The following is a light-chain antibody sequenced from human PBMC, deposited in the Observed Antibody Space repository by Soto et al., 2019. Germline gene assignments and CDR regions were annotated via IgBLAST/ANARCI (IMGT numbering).Light chain of an antibody. V-gene: IGKV1-9*01. J-gene: IGKJ4*01. CDR2: AAS. CDR1: QDVSRS. Sequence: DTQLTQSPSFLSASVEDRVTIACRASQDVSRSVGWYQQKPGKAPKLLISAASTLNSGVPARFSGSGSDTDFTLTISILQREDCAKYYCLLVWSCPLTFGGRTKMEI. CDR3: LLVWSCPLT.